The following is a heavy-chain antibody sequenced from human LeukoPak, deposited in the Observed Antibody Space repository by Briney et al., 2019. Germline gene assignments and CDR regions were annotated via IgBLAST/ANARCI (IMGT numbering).Heavy chain of an antibody. CDR2: IRYDGSNK. CDR3: AKGPSRITGTRYYFDY. D-gene: IGHD1-20*01. J-gene: IGHJ4*02. V-gene: IGHV3-30*02. Sequence: GGSLRLPCAASGFTFSSYGMHWVRQAPGKGLEWVAFIRYDGSNKYYADSVKGRFTISRDNSKNTLYLQMNSLRAEDTAVYYCAKGPSRITGTRYYFDYWGQGTLVTVSS. CDR1: GFTFSSYG.